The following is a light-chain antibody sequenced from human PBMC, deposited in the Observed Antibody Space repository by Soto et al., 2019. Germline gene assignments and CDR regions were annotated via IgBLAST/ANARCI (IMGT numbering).Light chain of an antibody. Sequence: EIVLTQSPGTLYLSPGERATLSCRASQSLSRRYLAWYQQKTGRPPRLLIYGVSTTATGIPDRFSGFGSGTDFTLIISRLEPEDFAVYFCQQYDSSPNTFGQGTRLEIK. CDR2: GVS. CDR3: QQYDSSPNT. V-gene: IGKV3-20*01. J-gene: IGKJ5*01. CDR1: QSLSRRY.